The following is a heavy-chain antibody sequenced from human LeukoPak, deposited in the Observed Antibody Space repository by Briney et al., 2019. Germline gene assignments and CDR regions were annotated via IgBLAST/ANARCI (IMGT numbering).Heavy chain of an antibody. D-gene: IGHD5-24*01. CDR1: GSTFGSYW. V-gene: IGHV3-7*05. CDR2: MKHDGIEK. CDR3: AREGREGYNYPALDF. J-gene: IGHJ4*02. Sequence: QPGGPLRLSCAASGSTFGSYWMTWVRQAPGKGLEWVANMKHDGIEKYYVDSVKGRFTISRDNTKNSLYLQMNSLRAEDTAVYYCAREGREGYNYPALDFWGQGILVTVSS.